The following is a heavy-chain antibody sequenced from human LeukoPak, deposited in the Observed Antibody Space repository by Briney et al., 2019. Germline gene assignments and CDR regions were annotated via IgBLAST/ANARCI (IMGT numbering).Heavy chain of an antibody. CDR2: ISAYNGNT. CDR1: GYTFTSYG. V-gene: IGHV1-18*01. CDR3: ARVEVGALGVSADY. J-gene: IGHJ4*02. D-gene: IGHD1-26*01. Sequence: ASVKVSCKASGYTFTSYGISWVRQAPGQGLEWTGWISAYNGNTNYAQKLQGRVTMTTDTSTSTAYMELRSLRSDDTAVYYCARVEVGALGVSADYWSQGTLVTVSS.